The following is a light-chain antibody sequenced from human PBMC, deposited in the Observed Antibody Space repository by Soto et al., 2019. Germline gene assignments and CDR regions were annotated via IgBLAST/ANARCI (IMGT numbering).Light chain of an antibody. CDR3: HQYDRSPFT. V-gene: IGKV3-20*01. Sequence: EIVLTQSPGTLSLSPGERATLSCRASQSLRNSYLAWYRQRPGQAPRLLIYGVSARATGIPDRFSGSGSGTDFTLAINRLEPEDFAVYYCHQYDRSPFTFGQGSKLEIK. J-gene: IGKJ2*01. CDR1: QSLRNSY. CDR2: GVS.